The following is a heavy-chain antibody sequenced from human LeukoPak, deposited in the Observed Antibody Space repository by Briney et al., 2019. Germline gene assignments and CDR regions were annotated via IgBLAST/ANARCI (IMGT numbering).Heavy chain of an antibody. Sequence: ASVKVSCKASGGTFSSYAISWVRQAPGQGLEWMGGIIPIFGTANYAQKFQGRVTVTSDTSTSTAYMELRSLRSDDTAVYYCARDPSGSYYSANAFDIWGQGTMVTVSS. J-gene: IGHJ3*02. V-gene: IGHV1-69*06. CDR3: ARDPSGSYYSANAFDI. D-gene: IGHD1-26*01. CDR2: IIPIFGTA. CDR1: GGTFSSYA.